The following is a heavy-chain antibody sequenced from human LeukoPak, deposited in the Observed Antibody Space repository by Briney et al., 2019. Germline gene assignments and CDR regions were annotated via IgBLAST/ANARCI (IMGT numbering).Heavy chain of an antibody. CDR1: GGSIRSSDYY. CDR2: IYTSGST. Sequence: PSETLSLTCTVSGGSIRSSDYYWSWIRQPAGKGLEWIGRIYTSGSTNYNPSLKSRVTISVDTSKNQFSLKLSSVTAADTAVYYCARAVGYCSGGSCYSYYYYYMDVWGKGTTVTVSS. CDR3: ARAVGYCSGGSCYSYYYYYMDV. J-gene: IGHJ6*03. V-gene: IGHV4-61*02. D-gene: IGHD2-15*01.